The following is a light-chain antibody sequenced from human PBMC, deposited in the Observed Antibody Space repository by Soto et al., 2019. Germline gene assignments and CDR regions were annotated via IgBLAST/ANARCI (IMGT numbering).Light chain of an antibody. CDR3: QSLGSSLSGRV. V-gene: IGLV1-40*01. J-gene: IGLJ3*02. CDR1: SSNIGAGYD. CDR2: GNS. Sequence: QSVLTQPPSVSGAPGQRVTISCTGSSSNIGAGYDVHWYQQLPGTAPKLLIYGNSIRPSGVPDRFSGSQSGTSASLAITGVHAVAKADYDCQSLGSSLSGRVSGGGTQLTVL.